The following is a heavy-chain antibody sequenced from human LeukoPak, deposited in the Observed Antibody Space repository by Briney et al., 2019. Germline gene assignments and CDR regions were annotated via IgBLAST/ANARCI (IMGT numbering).Heavy chain of an antibody. CDR2: IYSGGST. CDR3: ARDCGGGSCYGPYDAFDI. D-gene: IGHD2-15*01. V-gene: IGHV3-66*01. J-gene: IGHJ3*02. CDR1: GFTVSSNY. Sequence: GGSLRLSCAASGFTVSSNYMSWVRQGPGKGLEWISVIYSGGSTYYADSVKGRFTISRDNAKNSLYLQMNSLRAEDTAVYYCARDCGGGSCYGPYDAFDIWGQGTMVTVSS.